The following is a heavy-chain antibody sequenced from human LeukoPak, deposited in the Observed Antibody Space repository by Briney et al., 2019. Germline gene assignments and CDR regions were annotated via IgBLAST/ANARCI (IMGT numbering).Heavy chain of an antibody. CDR3: ARDGGYYYDSSGYYFEY. D-gene: IGHD3-22*01. CDR2: ISGHNGNT. Sequence: ASVKDSCKDSGNTFTSYGGSCVRQAPGQGLEWMGWISGHNGNTNYAQKLQGRVTMTTDTSTSTAYIELRSLRSDDTAVYYCARDGGYYYDSSGYYFEYWGQGTLVTVSS. CDR1: GNTFTSYG. V-gene: IGHV1-18*01. J-gene: IGHJ4*02.